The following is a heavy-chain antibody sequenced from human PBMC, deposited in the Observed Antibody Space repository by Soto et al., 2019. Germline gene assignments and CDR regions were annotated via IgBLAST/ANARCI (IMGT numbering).Heavy chain of an antibody. CDR2: ISRSSSYI. V-gene: IGHV3-21*01. Sequence: GESLKISCAASGFTFSSYSMNWVRQAPGKGLEWVSSISRSSSYIYYADSVKGRFTISRDNAKNSLYLQMNSLRAEDSAVYYCAIGANYDFWSGMNWYFDLWGRGTLVTVSS. CDR1: GFTFSSYS. CDR3: AIGANYDFWSGMNWYFDL. D-gene: IGHD3-3*01. J-gene: IGHJ2*01.